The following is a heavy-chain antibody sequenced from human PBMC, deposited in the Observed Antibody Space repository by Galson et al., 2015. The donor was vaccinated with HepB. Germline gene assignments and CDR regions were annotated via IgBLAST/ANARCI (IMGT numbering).Heavy chain of an antibody. D-gene: IGHD7-27*01. CDR1: GHIFSDNW. J-gene: IGHJ1*01. CDR2: INNDGTKT. CDR3: VRENWGIRD. Sequence: SLRLSCAVSGHIFSDNWMNWVRQVPGKGLEWVAFINNDGTKTTYADSVKGRFTISRDNAKNTVYLQMDSLRVDDAAVYYCVRENWGIRDWGQGTLVSVSS. V-gene: IGHV3-74*01.